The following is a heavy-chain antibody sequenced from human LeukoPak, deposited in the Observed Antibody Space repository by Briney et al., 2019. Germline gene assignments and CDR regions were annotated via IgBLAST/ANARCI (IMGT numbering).Heavy chain of an antibody. CDR1: GFTFSNYW. D-gene: IGHD7-27*01. Sequence: GGSLRLSCAASGFTFSNYWMSWVRQAPGKGLEWVANIKVDGSEKYYLDSVKGRFTISRDNAKNSVYLQMNSLRTEDTAVYYCGRKTGVTGEAFDCWGQGTLVTVSS. J-gene: IGHJ4*02. CDR2: IKVDGSEK. V-gene: IGHV3-7*03. CDR3: GRKTGVTGEAFDC.